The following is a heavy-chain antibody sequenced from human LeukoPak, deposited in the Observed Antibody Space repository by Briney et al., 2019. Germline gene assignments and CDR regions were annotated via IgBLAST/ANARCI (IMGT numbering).Heavy chain of an antibody. V-gene: IGHV3-23*01. CDR1: GFTFSSYA. J-gene: IGHJ4*02. CDR2: ISGSGGST. D-gene: IGHD3-22*01. Sequence: RPGRSLRLSCAASGFTFSSYAMSWVRQPPRKGLEWVSVISGSGGSTYYAGSVEGRLTISRDNSKNTLYLQMNSLRADDTAVYYCAKVAPTPKRYDSSGYPDYWGQGTLVTVSS. CDR3: AKVAPTPKRYDSSGYPDY.